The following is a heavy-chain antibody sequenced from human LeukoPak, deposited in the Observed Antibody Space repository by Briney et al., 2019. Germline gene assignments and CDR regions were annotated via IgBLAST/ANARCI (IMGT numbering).Heavy chain of an antibody. J-gene: IGHJ4*02. Sequence: GGSLRLSCAASGFTFSSYAMSWVRQAPGKGLEWVSSITGSGGSTYYADSVKGRFTISRDNSKNTLYLQMNRLTAEDTAVFYCAKGTFGAVENFEYWGQGTLVTVSS. V-gene: IGHV3-23*01. CDR3: AKGTFGAVENFEY. CDR1: GFTFSSYA. CDR2: ITGSGGST. D-gene: IGHD3-16*01.